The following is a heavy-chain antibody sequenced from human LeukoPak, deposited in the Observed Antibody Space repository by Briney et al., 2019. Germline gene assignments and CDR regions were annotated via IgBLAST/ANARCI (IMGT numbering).Heavy chain of an antibody. CDR3: ARGWARDGFNI. CDR2: TYYSSKWYS. CDR1: GDSSITKYA. J-gene: IGHJ3*02. D-gene: IGHD6-13*01. V-gene: IGHV6-1*01. Sequence: QTLTLTCVISGDSSITKYAWNWVRQSPSGGLGCLGRTYYSSKWYSEYAESVKSRITINVDTYKNQFSLQLNSVTPEDTGVYYCARGWARDGFNIWSQGTKVTVSS.